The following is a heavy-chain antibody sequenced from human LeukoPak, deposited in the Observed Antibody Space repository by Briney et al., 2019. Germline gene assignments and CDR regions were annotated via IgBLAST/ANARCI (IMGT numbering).Heavy chain of an antibody. CDR2: ISSSSSCI. D-gene: IGHD4-17*01. CDR3: ARASGDYAYYYGMDV. J-gene: IGHJ6*02. V-gene: IGHV3-21*01. Sequence: GGSLRLSCAASGFTFSSYSMNWVRQAPGKGLEWVSSISSSSSCIYCADSVKGRFTISRDNAKNSLYLQMNSLRAEDTAVYYCARASGDYAYYYGMDVWGQGTTVTVSS. CDR1: GFTFSSYS.